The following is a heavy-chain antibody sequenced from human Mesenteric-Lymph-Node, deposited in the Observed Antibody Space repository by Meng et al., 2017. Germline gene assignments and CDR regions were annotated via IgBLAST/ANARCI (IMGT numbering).Heavy chain of an antibody. CDR1: GGSLSSGGYY. D-gene: IGHD3-22*01. J-gene: IGHJ3*02. CDR3: ARYYVSSGHDAFDI. CDR2: IYYSGST. V-gene: IGHV4-31*03. Sequence: SETLSLTCTVSGGSLSSGGYYWSWIRQHPGKGLEWIGYIYYSGSTYYNPSLKSRVTISVDTSKNQFSLKLSSVTAADKTVYYYARYYVSSGHDAFDIWGQGTMVTVSS.